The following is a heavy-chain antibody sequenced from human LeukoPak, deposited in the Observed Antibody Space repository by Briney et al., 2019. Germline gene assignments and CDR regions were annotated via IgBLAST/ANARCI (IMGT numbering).Heavy chain of an antibody. Sequence: GGSLRLSCAASGFTFSSYSMNWVRQAPGKGLEWVSSISSSSSYIYYADSVKGRFTISRDNAKNSLYLQMNSLRAEDTAVYYCAKDSSFYDSSGYLDYWGQGTLVTVSS. CDR1: GFTFSSYS. CDR3: AKDSSFYDSSGYLDY. D-gene: IGHD3-22*01. CDR2: ISSSSSYI. J-gene: IGHJ4*02. V-gene: IGHV3-21*01.